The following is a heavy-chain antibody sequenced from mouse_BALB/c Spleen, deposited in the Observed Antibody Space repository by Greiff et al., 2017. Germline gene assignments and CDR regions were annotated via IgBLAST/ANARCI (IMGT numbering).Heavy chain of an antibody. J-gene: IGHJ2*01. V-gene: IGHV5-9-4*01. CDR1: GFTFSSYA. CDR3: ARGSHITTVVESPFDY. Sequence: EVQLVESGGGLVKPGGSLKLSCAASGFTFSSYAMSWVRQSPEKRLEWVAEISSGGSYTYYPDTVTGRFTISRDNAKNTLYLEMSSLRSEDTAMYYCARGSHITTVVESPFDYWGQGTTLTVSS. CDR2: ISSGGSYT. D-gene: IGHD1-1*01.